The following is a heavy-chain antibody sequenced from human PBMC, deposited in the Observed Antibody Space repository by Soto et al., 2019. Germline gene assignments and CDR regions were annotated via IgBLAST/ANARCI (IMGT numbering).Heavy chain of an antibody. Sequence: GGSLRLSCAVSGFTFSSYWMSWVRQAPGRGLEWVATIAHDGSEKFYVDSVKGRFTISRDNTKNSLYLQMNSLRAEDTAVYYCARESNAHFDYWGQGTMVTVTS. CDR1: GFTFSSYW. CDR3: ARESNAHFDY. D-gene: IGHD7-27*01. CDR2: IAHDGSEK. J-gene: IGHJ4*02. V-gene: IGHV3-7*01.